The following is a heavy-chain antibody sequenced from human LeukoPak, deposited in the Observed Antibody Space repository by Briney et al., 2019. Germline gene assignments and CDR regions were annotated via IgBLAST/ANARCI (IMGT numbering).Heavy chain of an antibody. D-gene: IGHD2-2*01. J-gene: IGHJ4*02. CDR2: ITSDSAYI. CDR1: GFSFSTYA. V-gene: IGHV3-21*01. CDR3: ARYGVSSSTSYIDC. Sequence: GGSLRLSCAASGFSFSTYAMNWVRQAPGEGLKWVSCITSDSAYIYYADSVKGRFTVSRDNAKNSLYLQMNSLRAEDTAVYYCARYGVSSSTSYIDCRGQGTLVTVSS.